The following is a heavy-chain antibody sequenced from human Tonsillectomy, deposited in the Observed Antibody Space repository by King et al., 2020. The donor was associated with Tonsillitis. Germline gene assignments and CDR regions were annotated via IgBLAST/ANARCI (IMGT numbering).Heavy chain of an antibody. CDR2: IKNKTDGATT. J-gene: IGHJ4*02. Sequence: VQLVEFGGRLVKPGGSLRLSCAASGFIFSNAWMSWVRQAPGKGLEWVGRIKNKTDGATTDYAAAVKGRFTISRDDSKNTLYLQMNSLKTEDTAVYYYRIAAADRLGCWGQGTLVTVSS. CDR1: GFIFSNAW. CDR3: RIAAADRLGC. D-gene: IGHD6-13*01. V-gene: IGHV3-15*05.